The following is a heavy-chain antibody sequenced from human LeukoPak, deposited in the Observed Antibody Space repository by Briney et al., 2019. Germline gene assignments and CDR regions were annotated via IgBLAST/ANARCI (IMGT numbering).Heavy chain of an antibody. CDR2: TYYRSTWYN. CDR1: GDSFSSNSVT. D-gene: IGHD2-2*01. CDR3: ARRLTQYDCFDP. J-gene: IGHJ5*02. Sequence: SQTLSLTCAISGDSFSSNSVTWNWIRQSPSRGLEWLGRTYYRSTWYNDYAVSVRGRITVNPDTSKDQFSLHLNSVTPEDTAVYYCARRLTQYDCFDPWGQGILVTVSS. V-gene: IGHV6-1*01.